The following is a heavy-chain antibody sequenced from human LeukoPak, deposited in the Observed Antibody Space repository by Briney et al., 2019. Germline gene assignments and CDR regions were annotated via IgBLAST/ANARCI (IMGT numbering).Heavy chain of an antibody. Sequence: GTSLRLSCAASGFIFSTYPMYWVRQAPGKGLECVAVISYDGSNKYYADSVKDRFTISRDNAKNTLYLQMNSLRAEDTAMYYCAKDPVVGKHGGNFGAAYWGQGTLVTVSS. V-gene: IGHV3-30-3*02. D-gene: IGHD4-23*01. CDR1: GFIFSTYP. CDR3: AKDPVVGKHGGNFGAAY. CDR2: ISYDGSNK. J-gene: IGHJ4*02.